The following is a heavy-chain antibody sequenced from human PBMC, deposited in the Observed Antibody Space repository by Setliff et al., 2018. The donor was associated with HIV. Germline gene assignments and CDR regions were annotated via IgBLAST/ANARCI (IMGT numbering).Heavy chain of an antibody. CDR2: IYYSGST. D-gene: IGHD6-13*01. CDR1: GASMTSHY. Sequence: TLSLTCSVAGASMTSHYLTWIRQPRGMGLEWIGSIYYSGSTYYNPSLKSRVTISVDTSKNQFSLKLSSVTAADAAVYYCAREGAAAGNAFDIWGQGTMVTVSS. CDR3: AREGAAAGNAFDI. J-gene: IGHJ3*02. V-gene: IGHV4-59*05.